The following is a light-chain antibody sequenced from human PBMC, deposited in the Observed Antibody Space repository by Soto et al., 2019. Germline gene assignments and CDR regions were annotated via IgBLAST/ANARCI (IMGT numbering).Light chain of an antibody. CDR3: SLYTRTLCWV. Sequence: QSALTQSASVSGSPGQSITISCTGTSSDVGGYNYVSWYQQHPGKAPKLIIYDVSNRHSGVSTRFSGSKSGNTASLTISGLQAEDEDDYACSLYTRTLCWVFGGGTKLTI. V-gene: IGLV2-14*01. CDR1: SSDVGGYNY. J-gene: IGLJ3*02. CDR2: DVS.